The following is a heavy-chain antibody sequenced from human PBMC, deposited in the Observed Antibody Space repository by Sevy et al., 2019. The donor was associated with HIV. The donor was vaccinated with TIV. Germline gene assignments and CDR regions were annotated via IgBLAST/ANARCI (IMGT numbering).Heavy chain of an antibody. CDR2: IKGKTDGGTT. CDR1: GLTFSRAW. D-gene: IGHD3-3*01. J-gene: IGHJ2*01. V-gene: IGHV3-15*01. Sequence: GGSLRLSCATSGLTFSRAWMTWVRQAPGKGLEWVGRIKGKTDGGTTDYAAPVKGRFTISRDESKNTVNLQINSLKTEDTAVYYCTTKSGFWSAYQYFDLWGRGTLVIVSS. CDR3: TTKSGFWSAYQYFDL.